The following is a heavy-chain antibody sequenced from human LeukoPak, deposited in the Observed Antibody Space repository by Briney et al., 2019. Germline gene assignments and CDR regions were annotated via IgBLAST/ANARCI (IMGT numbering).Heavy chain of an antibody. CDR2: ISSSGSTI. CDR3: AREGYSSGWHYYYGMDV. V-gene: IGHV3-11*01. J-gene: IGHJ6*02. CDR1: GFTFSDYY. D-gene: IGHD6-19*01. Sequence: GGSLRLSCAASGFTFSDYYMSWIRQAPGKGLERVSYISSSGSTIYYADSVKGRFTISRDNAKNSLYLQMNSLRAEDTAVYYCAREGYSSGWHYYYGMDVWGQGTTVTVSS.